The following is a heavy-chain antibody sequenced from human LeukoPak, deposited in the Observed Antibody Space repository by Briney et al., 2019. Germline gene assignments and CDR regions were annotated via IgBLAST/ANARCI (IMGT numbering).Heavy chain of an antibody. D-gene: IGHD4-17*01. CDR2: IYYSGST. V-gene: IGHV4-59*01. CDR3: ARTTVTVYYYYYYYMDV. J-gene: IGHJ6*03. Sequence: KPSETLSLTCTVSGGSISSYYWSWIRQPPGKGLEWIGYIYYSGSTNYNPSLKSRVTISVDTSKNQFSLKLSSVTAADTAVYYCARTTVTVYYYYYYYMDVWGKGTTVTVSS. CDR1: GGSISSYY.